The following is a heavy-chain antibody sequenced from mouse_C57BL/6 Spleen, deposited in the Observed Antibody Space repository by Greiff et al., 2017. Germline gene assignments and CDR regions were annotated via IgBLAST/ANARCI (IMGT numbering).Heavy chain of an antibody. CDR1: GYSFTGYY. CDR2: INPSTGGT. D-gene: IGHD2-12*01. V-gene: IGHV1-42*01. CDR3: ARRAYYSVFDY. Sequence: VQLQQSGPELVKPGASVKISCKASGYSFTGYYMNWVKQSPEKSLEWIGEINPSTGGTTYNQKFKAKATLTVDKSSSTAYMQLKSLTSEDSAVYYCARRAYYSVFDYWGQGTTLTVSS. J-gene: IGHJ2*01.